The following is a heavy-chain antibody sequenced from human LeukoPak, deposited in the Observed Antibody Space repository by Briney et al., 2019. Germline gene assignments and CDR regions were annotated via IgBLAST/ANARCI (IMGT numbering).Heavy chain of an antibody. CDR3: ARRAPVAGTTVPYYYFDY. V-gene: IGHV4-39*07. D-gene: IGHD6-19*01. J-gene: IGHJ4*02. CDR2: IYYSGST. CDR1: GGSISSSSYY. Sequence: SETLSLTCTVSGGSISSSSYYWGWIRQPPGKGLEWIGSIYYSGSTNYNPSLKSRVTISVDTSKNQFSLKLSSVTAADTAVYYCARRAPVAGTTVPYYYFDYWGQGTLVTVSS.